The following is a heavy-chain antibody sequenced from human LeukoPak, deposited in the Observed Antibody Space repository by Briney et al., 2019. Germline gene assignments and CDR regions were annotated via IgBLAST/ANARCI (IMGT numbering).Heavy chain of an antibody. D-gene: IGHD3-3*01. CDR2: IHAGGAIT. CDR3: ANAYDFWSGFIDY. V-gene: IGHV3-23*01. CDR1: GFTFRRFD. J-gene: IGHJ4*02. Sequence: GGSLRLSCAASGFTFRRFDMNWVRQAPGKGLEWVSNIHAGGAITYYAGSVKGRFTISRDNSKNTLYLQMNSLRAEDTAVYYCANAYDFWSGFIDYWGQGTLATVSS.